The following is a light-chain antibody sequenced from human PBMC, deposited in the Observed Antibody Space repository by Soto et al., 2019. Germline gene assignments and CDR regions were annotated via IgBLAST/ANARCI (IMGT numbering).Light chain of an antibody. V-gene: IGKV1-8*01. CDR1: QGISSY. CDR2: AAS. J-gene: IGKJ4*01. CDR3: QQYYSYPPLT. Sequence: AIRMTQSPSSLSASTGERVTITCRASQGISSYLAWYQQKPGKAPKLLIYAASTLQSGVPSRFSGSGSGTDFTLTISCLQSEDFATYYCQQYYSYPPLTFGGVSKVDIK.